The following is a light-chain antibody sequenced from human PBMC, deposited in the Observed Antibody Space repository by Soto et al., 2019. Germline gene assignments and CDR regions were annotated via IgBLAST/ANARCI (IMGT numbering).Light chain of an antibody. CDR1: QSVSSN. CDR2: DVS. V-gene: IGKV3D-15*01. Sequence: EIVMTQSPATLSVSPGERATLSCRASQSVSSNFAWYQQRPAQAPRLLIYDVSTRATGVPTRFSGSGSGTEFTLTISSLQSEDFAVYYCQQYHDLPLTCGGGTRVEIK. J-gene: IGKJ4*01. CDR3: QQYHDLPLT.